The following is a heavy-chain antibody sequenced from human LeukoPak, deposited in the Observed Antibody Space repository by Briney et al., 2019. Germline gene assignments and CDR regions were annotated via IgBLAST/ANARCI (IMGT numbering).Heavy chain of an antibody. CDR2: IYYSGST. D-gene: IGHD4/OR15-4a*01. Sequence: PSETLSLTCTVSGGSFSSSSYYWGWIRQPPGKGLEWIGSIYYSGSTYYNPSLKSRVTISVDTSENQFSLTLTSVTAADTAVYYCARTWVSSGPNFNWYFDLWGRGTLVTVSS. CDR3: ARTWVSSGPNFNWYFDL. CDR1: GGSFSSSSYY. V-gene: IGHV4-39*01. J-gene: IGHJ2*01.